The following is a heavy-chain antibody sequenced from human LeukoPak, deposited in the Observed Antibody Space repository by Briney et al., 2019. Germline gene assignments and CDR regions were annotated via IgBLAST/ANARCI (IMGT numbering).Heavy chain of an antibody. J-gene: IGHJ4*02. V-gene: IGHV3-7*01. D-gene: IGHD3-10*01. Sequence: PGGSLRLSCAASGFTFSSYWMSWVRQAPGKGLEWVANIKQDGSEKYYVDSVKGRFTISRDNAKNSLYLQMNSLRAEDTAVYYCARVWFGEFQAFDYWGQGTLVTVSS. CDR2: IKQDGSEK. CDR3: ARVWFGEFQAFDY. CDR1: GFTFSSYW.